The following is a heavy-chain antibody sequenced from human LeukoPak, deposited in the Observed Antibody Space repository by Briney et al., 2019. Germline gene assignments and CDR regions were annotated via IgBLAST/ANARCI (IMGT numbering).Heavy chain of an antibody. CDR2: INIGNGNT. V-gene: IGHV1-3*04. J-gene: IGHJ5*02. Sequence: GASVKVSCKASAYAFTSYTIHWVRQAPGQRLEWMGWINIGNGNTKYSQKFQGRVTITRDTSASTAYMGLSSLRSEDTAVYYCARGPENSGRVKNWFDPWGQGTLVTVSS. CDR3: ARGPENSGRVKNWFDP. D-gene: IGHD6-19*01. CDR1: AYAFTSYT.